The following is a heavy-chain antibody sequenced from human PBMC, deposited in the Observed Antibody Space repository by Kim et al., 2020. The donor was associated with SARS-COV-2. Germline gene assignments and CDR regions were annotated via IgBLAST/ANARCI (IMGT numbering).Heavy chain of an antibody. J-gene: IGHJ4*02. V-gene: IGHV3-66*01. CDR2: GGST. D-gene: IGHD3-22*01. Sequence: GGSTYSADTVKGRLPNSRENSKNTLYLQMNSLRAEDTAVYYCACWLKGYYWGQGTLVTVSS. CDR3: ACWLKGYY.